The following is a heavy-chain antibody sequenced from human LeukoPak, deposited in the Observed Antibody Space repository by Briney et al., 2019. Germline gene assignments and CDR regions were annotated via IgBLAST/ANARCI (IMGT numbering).Heavy chain of an antibody. CDR1: GFTFSSYW. CDR3: ARVAGTFAFDI. Sequence: GGSLRLSCAASGFTFSSYWMHWVRQAPGKGLVWVSRINSDGSSTSYADSVKGRFTISRDNAKNTLYLQMNSLRAEDTAVYYCARVAGTFAFDIWGQGTMVTVSS. CDR2: INSDGSST. V-gene: IGHV3-74*01. J-gene: IGHJ3*02. D-gene: IGHD1-14*01.